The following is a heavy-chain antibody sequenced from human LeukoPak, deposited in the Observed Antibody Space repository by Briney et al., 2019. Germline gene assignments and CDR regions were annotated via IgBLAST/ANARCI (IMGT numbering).Heavy chain of an antibody. D-gene: IGHD1-20*01. CDR3: AGSFNWNDGWS. V-gene: IGHV3-48*01. CDR1: GLRFSGYD. CDR2: ISSGNKTI. J-gene: IGHJ5*02. Sequence: GGSLRLSCAASGLRFSGYDVNWVRQAPGKGLEWLSYISSGNKTIFYADSVKGRFTISRDNAKNSLYLQMTSLGAEDTAGYYCAGSFNWNDGWSWGQGTLVTVSS.